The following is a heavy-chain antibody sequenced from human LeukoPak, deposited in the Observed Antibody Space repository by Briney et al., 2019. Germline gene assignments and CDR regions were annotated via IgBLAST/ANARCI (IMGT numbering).Heavy chain of an antibody. J-gene: IGHJ4*02. Sequence: ASVKVSCTASGYTFTGYYMHWVRQAPGQGLEWMGWINPNSGGTNYAQKFQGRVTMTRDTSISTAYMELSRLRSDDTAVYYCAREGVDWNHSVYYFDYWGQGTLVTVSS. CDR1: GYTFTGYY. CDR3: AREGVDWNHSVYYFDY. D-gene: IGHD1-1*01. CDR2: INPNSGGT. V-gene: IGHV1-2*02.